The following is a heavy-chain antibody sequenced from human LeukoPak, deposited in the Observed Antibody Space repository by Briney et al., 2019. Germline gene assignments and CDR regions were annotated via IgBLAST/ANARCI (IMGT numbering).Heavy chain of an antibody. CDR1: GGSISSYY. J-gene: IGHJ3*02. Sequence: SETLSLTCTVSGGSISSYYWSWIRQPAGQGLEWIGRIYTSGSTSYNTSLNSRVTMSVDTSKNQFSLKRSSVTGAQTAVYYCARRSPVGAAGDAFDIWGQGTMATVYS. CDR3: ARRSPVGAAGDAFDI. CDR2: IYTSGST. D-gene: IGHD1-26*01. V-gene: IGHV4-4*07.